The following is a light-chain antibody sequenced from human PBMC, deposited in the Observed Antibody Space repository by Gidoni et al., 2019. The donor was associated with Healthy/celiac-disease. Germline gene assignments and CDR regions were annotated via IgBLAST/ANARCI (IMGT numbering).Light chain of an antibody. CDR1: QSVSSSY. CDR3: QQYGSSSIT. J-gene: IGKJ5*01. Sequence: EIVLTQSPGTLSWSPGERATLSCRASQSVSSSYLAWYQQKPGQAPRHLIYGASSRATGIPDRFSGSGSGTDFTLTISRLEPEDFAVYYCQQYGSSSITFGQGTRLEIK. V-gene: IGKV3-20*01. CDR2: GAS.